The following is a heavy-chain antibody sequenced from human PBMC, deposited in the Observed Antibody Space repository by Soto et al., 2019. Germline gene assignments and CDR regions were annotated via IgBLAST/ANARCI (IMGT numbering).Heavy chain of an antibody. CDR3: AKSLNHYGMDV. CDR2: ISAYNGNT. CDR1: GYTFTSYG. D-gene: IGHD3-10*01. J-gene: IGHJ6*02. Sequence: ASVKVSCKASGYTFTSYGISWVRQAPGQGLEWMGRISAYNGNTNYAQKLQGRVTMTRDTSISTAYMELSRLRSDDTAMYYCAKSLNHYGMDVWGQGTTVTVSS. V-gene: IGHV1-18*01.